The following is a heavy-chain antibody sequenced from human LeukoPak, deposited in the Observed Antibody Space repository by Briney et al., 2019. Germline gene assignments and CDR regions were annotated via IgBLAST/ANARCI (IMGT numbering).Heavy chain of an antibody. V-gene: IGHV3-11*01. J-gene: IGHJ5*02. Sequence: GGSLRLSCATSGFTFSDYYMNWLRQAPGRGLEWVSYTSNTGSAMYYADSVKGRFTISRDNAKNSVCLQMNSLRAEDTAVYYCATDASGYFGPWGQGTLVTVSS. CDR1: GFTFSDYY. CDR2: TSNTGSAM. D-gene: IGHD5-12*01. CDR3: ATDASGYFGP.